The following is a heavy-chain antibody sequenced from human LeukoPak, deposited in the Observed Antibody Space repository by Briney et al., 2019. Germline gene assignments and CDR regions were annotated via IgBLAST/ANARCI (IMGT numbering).Heavy chain of an antibody. CDR1: GFTFSSYA. CDR2: ISYDGSNK. Sequence: GRSLRLSCAASGFTFSSYAMHWVRQAPGKGLEWVAVISYDGSNKYYADSVKGRFTISRDNSKNTLYLQMNSLRAEDTAVYYCASGEKSGWYVWGQGTLVTVSS. J-gene: IGHJ4*02. D-gene: IGHD6-19*01. CDR3: ASGEKSGWYV. V-gene: IGHV3-30*04.